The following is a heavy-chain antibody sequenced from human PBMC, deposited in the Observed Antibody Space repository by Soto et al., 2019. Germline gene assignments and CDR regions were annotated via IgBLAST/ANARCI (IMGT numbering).Heavy chain of an antibody. CDR2: IRNEPKSYIT. CDR1: GFTLSDHY. V-gene: IGHV3-72*01. D-gene: IGHD6-19*01. J-gene: IGHJ4*02. CDR3: AKERSSGWSFDY. Sequence: HPGGSLSLSCVASGFTLSDHYMDWVRQAPGKGLEWVGRIRNEPKSYITDYAESVKGRFTISRDDSKNSLFLQMNSLTTEDTAVFYCAKERSSGWSFDYWGQGTLVTVSS.